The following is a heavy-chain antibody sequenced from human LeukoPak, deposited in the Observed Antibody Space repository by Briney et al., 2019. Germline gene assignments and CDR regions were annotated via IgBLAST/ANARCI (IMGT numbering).Heavy chain of an antibody. CDR3: AKDMDYYGGAVIDY. V-gene: IGHV3-9*01. CDR2: ISWNSGSI. CDR1: GFTFDDYA. D-gene: IGHD3-10*01. Sequence: GRSLRLSCAVSGFTFDDYAMHWVGQGPGKGLEWVSGISWNSGSIGFADSVKGRFTISRDNAKTSLYLQMNSLRAEDTALYYCAKDMDYYGGAVIDYWGQGTLVTVSS. J-gene: IGHJ4*02.